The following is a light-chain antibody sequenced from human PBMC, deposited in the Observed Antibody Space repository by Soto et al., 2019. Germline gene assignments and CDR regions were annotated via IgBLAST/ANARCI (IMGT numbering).Light chain of an antibody. J-gene: IGKJ2*01. CDR1: QDIKNF. Sequence: DLQMTQSPSSLSASVGDRVTITCQASQDIKNFLNWYQQRPGKAPKLLIYDASDLETGVPSRFSGSGSGTDFTLTITNLQPEDIVTYYCQQYDNLPPYTFGQGTKLEIK. CDR3: QQYDNLPPYT. CDR2: DAS. V-gene: IGKV1-33*01.